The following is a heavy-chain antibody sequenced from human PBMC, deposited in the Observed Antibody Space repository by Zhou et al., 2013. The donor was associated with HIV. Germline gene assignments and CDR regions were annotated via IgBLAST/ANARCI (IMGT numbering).Heavy chain of an antibody. V-gene: IGHV1-46*01. J-gene: IGHJ2*01. Sequence: QVQLVQSGAEVKKPGASVKVSCKASGYTFTSYYMHWVRQAPGQGLEWMGIINPFGGSTTYAQKFQGRVTMTRDTSTSTVYMELSSLRSEDTAVYYCAREPTGEYWYFDLWGHGTLVTVSS. CDR1: GYTFTSYY. CDR2: INPFGGST. D-gene: IGHD7-27*01. CDR3: AREPTGEYWYFDL.